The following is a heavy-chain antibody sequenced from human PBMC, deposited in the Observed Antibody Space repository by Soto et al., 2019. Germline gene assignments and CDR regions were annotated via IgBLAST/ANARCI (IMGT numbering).Heavy chain of an antibody. Sequence: EVQLLESGGGLVQPGGSLRLSCAASGFTFSSYAMSWVRQAPGKGLEWVSAISGSGGSTYYADSVKGRFTISRDNSKNALYLQMNSLRAEDTAVYYGAHFVVVKKQDFDYWGQGTLVTVSS. CDR2: ISGSGGST. V-gene: IGHV3-23*01. J-gene: IGHJ4*02. CDR1: GFTFSSYA. D-gene: IGHD2-21*01. CDR3: AHFVVVKKQDFDY.